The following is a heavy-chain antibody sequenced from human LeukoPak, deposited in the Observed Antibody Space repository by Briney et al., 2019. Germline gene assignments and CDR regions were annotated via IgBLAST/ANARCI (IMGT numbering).Heavy chain of an antibody. Sequence: SQTLSLTCTVSGGSISSGDHYWTWIRQPPGKGLERIGHIYYSGSTNYKPSLKSRVTISINTSKNHFSLKLSSVTAADTAVYYCARDSVIDYGDYGGSAYGMDVWGQGTTVTVSS. D-gene: IGHD4-17*01. V-gene: IGHV4-30-4*01. CDR1: GGSISSGDHY. J-gene: IGHJ6*02. CDR3: ARDSVIDYGDYGGSAYGMDV. CDR2: IYYSGST.